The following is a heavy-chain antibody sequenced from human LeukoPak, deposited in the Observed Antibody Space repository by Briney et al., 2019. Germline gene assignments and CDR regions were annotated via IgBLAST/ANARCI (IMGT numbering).Heavy chain of an antibody. Sequence: GGSLRLSCAASGFTFSSYAMSWVRQAPGKGLEWVSGISGSGGSTYYADSVKGRFTISRDNFKNTLYLQMNSLRAEDTAVYYCAKDPGLIRYFALPDAFDIWGQGTMVTVSS. J-gene: IGHJ3*02. CDR3: AKDPGLIRYFALPDAFDI. CDR1: GFTFSSYA. V-gene: IGHV3-23*01. CDR2: ISGSGGST. D-gene: IGHD3-9*01.